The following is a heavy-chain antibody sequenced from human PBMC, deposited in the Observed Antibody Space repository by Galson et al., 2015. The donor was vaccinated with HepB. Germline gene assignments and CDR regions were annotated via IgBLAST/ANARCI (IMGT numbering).Heavy chain of an antibody. D-gene: IGHD3-16*01. J-gene: IGHJ4*02. CDR3: ARALSSYIDY. CDR2: ISTNSRTI. CDR1: AFTFSSYS. Sequence: SLRPACAASAFTFSSYSLNWVRQAPGEGLEWVSYISTNSRTIHYADSLKGRFTITRDNAKNSLYLQMNSLRDEDTAVYYCARALSSYIDYWGQGTLVTVSS. V-gene: IGHV3-48*02.